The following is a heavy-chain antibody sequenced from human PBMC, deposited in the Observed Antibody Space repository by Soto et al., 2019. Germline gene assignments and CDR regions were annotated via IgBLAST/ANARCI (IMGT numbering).Heavy chain of an antibody. Sequence: EVQLVESGGGLVQPGGSLKLSCAASGFTFSDSAMHWVRKASGEGLEWLGRFRSKHNNYATEYGASLKGRFTISSDESKKTTYLQMSNLNTEDTAVYYCVRYSRTLGGFFDLWGRGTLVTVSS. CDR2: FRSKHNNYAT. D-gene: IGHD2-15*01. V-gene: IGHV3-73*02. J-gene: IGHJ2*01. CDR1: GFTFSDSA. CDR3: VRYSRTLGGFFDL.